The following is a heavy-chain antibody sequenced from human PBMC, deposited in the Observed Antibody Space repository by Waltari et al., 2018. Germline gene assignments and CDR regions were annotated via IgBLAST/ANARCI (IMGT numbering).Heavy chain of an antibody. Sequence: QVQLVQSGAEVKKPGASVKVSCKASGYTFTGYYMHWVRQAPGQGLEWMGRINPNSGGTNYAQKFQGRVTMTRDTSISTAYMELSRLRSDDTAVYYCARYPFRAAGTYEFDYWGQGTLVTVSS. V-gene: IGHV1-2*06. J-gene: IGHJ4*02. D-gene: IGHD6-13*01. CDR3: ARYPFRAAGTYEFDY. CDR1: GYTFTGYY. CDR2: INPNSGGT.